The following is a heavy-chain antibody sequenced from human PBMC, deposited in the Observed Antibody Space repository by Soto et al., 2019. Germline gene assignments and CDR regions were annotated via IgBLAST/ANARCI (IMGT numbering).Heavy chain of an antibody. CDR2: IYYSGST. Sequence: SLTCTVSGGSISSSSYYWGWIRQPPGKGLEWIGSIYYSGSTYYNPSLKSRVTISVDTSKNQFSLNLSSVTAADTAVYYCARSIAVAGGSYYYYGMDVWGQGTTVTVSS. D-gene: IGHD6-19*01. CDR1: GGSISSSSYY. CDR3: ARSIAVAGGSYYYYGMDV. V-gene: IGHV4-39*01. J-gene: IGHJ6*02.